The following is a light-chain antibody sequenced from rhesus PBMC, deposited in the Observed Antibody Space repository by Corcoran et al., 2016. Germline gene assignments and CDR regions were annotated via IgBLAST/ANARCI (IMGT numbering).Light chain of an antibody. CDR3: LQYNSSPLT. CDR1: QSISSW. V-gene: IGKV1-22*01. J-gene: IGKJ4*01. Sequence: DIQMTQSPASLSASVGDTVTITCRASQSISSWLDWYQQKPGKAPKLLIYRASRLQSGVPSRFSGSGSWTVFTLTIRSLQPEDFATYYCLQYNSSPLTFGGGTKVELK. CDR2: RAS.